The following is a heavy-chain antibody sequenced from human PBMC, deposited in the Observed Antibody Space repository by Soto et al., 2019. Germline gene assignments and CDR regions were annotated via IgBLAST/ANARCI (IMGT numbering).Heavy chain of an antibody. Sequence: EVQLVESGGGLVQPGGSLRLSCAASGFTFSSYSMNWVRQAPGRGLEWVSYISSSSSTIYYADSVKGRFTISRDNAKNSLYLQMNSLRAEDTAVYYCARVKGRGDYYDSSGYYSPDYWGQGTLVTVSS. D-gene: IGHD3-22*01. CDR1: GFTFSSYS. CDR2: ISSSSSTI. CDR3: ARVKGRGDYYDSSGYYSPDY. J-gene: IGHJ4*02. V-gene: IGHV3-48*01.